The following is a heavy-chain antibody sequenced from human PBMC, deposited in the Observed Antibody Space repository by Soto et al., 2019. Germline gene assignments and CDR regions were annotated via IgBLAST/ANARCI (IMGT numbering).Heavy chain of an antibody. CDR2: IGTAGDT. J-gene: IGHJ6*02. D-gene: IGHD3-16*01. V-gene: IGHV3-13*01. CDR3: ARRGPGTYYYYGMDV. Sequence: SLRLSCAASGFTFSSYDMHWVRQATGKGLEWVSAIGTAGDTYYPGSVKGRFTISRENAKNSLYLQMNSLRAEDTAVYYCARRGPGTYYYYGMDVWGQGTTVTVSS. CDR1: GFTFSSYD.